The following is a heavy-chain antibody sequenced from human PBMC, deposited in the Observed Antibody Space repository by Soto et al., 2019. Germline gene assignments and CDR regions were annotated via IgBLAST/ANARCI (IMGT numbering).Heavy chain of an antibody. J-gene: IGHJ4*02. Sequence: QITLKESGPPLVKPTQTLTLTCTFSGFSLSTSGVGVGWIRQPPGKALEWLALIYWSDEKRYSPSLSSRLTITKDTSKNQVVLTMTIMDPVDTATYYCAHRRGADYKGCFHYWGQGTLVTVSS. CDR3: AHRRGADYKGCFHY. CDR2: IYWSDEK. D-gene: IGHD4-4*01. V-gene: IGHV2-5*01. CDR1: GFSLSTSGVG.